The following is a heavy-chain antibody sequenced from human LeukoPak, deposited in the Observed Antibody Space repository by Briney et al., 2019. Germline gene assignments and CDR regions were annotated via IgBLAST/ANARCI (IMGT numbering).Heavy chain of an antibody. CDR3: ARSNSGWKTYFDY. J-gene: IGHJ4*02. CDR2: IFHSGNS. CDR1: GYSLSSGYY. D-gene: IGHD6-19*01. V-gene: IGHV4-38-2*02. Sequence: PSETLSLTCTVSGYSLSSGYYWGWSRPPPGKGLQWIGSIFHSGNSYYNPSLKSRVTISVDTSKNQFSLKVNSVTAADTAVYYCARSNSGWKTYFDYWGQGTLVTVSS.